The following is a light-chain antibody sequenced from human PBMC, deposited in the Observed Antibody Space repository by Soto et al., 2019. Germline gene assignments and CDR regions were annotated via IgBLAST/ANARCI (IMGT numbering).Light chain of an antibody. J-gene: IGKJ4*01. CDR3: MQSTDWPPT. V-gene: IGKV2-30*01. CDR2: QVS. CDR1: QSLVYSDGNTY. Sequence: DVVMTQSPLSLPVTLGQPASISCRSSQSLVYSDGNTYLNWFQQRPGQSPRRLIFQVSNRDSGVPDRFSGSGSGTDFTLKISRVEAEDVGVSYCMQSTDWPPTFGGGTKVDIK.